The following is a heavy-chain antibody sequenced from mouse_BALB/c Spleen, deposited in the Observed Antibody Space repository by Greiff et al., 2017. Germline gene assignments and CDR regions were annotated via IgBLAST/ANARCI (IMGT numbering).Heavy chain of an antibody. D-gene: IGHD1-1*01. CDR1: GYTFTSYV. J-gene: IGHJ4*01. CDR3: ARWDYYGSYYYAMDY. Sequence: EVQLQQSGPELVKPGASVKMSCKASGYTFTSYVMHWVKQKPGQGLEWIGYINPYNDGTKYNEKFKGKATLTSDKSSSTAYMELSSLTSEDSAVYYCARWDYYGSYYYAMDYWGQGTSVTVSS. CDR2: INPYNDGT. V-gene: IGHV1-14*01.